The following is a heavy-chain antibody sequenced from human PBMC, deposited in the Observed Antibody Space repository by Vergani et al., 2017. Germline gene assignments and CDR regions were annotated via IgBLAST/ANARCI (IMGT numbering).Heavy chain of an antibody. Sequence: EVQLVESGGGLVQPGGSLRLSCAASGFTFSRHWMHWVRQAPGKGLVWVSRVNPEGTNTPYADSVKGRFTISRDNAKNMMYLQLNSLRDEDTAVYYCATKSXGTPGCQIGYFREWGQGTLVTVSS. CDR1: GFTFSRHW. D-gene: IGHD1-1*01. CDR3: ATKSXGTPGCQIGYFRE. V-gene: IGHV3-74*01. CDR2: VNPEGTNT. J-gene: IGHJ1*01.